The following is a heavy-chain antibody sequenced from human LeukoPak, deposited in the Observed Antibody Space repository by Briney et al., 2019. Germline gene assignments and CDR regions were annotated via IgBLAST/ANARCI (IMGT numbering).Heavy chain of an antibody. Sequence: PGGSLRLSCAASGFIFTNAWMSWVRQAPGKGLEWVGHIKSKTDGGTTDYAAPVKGRFTISRDDSENTLYLQMNSLKTEDTALYYCTTDHRLRYFDYLLSPLDNYWGQGTLVTVSS. V-gene: IGHV3-15*01. CDR2: IKSKTDGGTT. CDR1: GFIFTNAW. D-gene: IGHD3-9*01. CDR3: TTDHRLRYFDYLLSPLDNY. J-gene: IGHJ4*02.